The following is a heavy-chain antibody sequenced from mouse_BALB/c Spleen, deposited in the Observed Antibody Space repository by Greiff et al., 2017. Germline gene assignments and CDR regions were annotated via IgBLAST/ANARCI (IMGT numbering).Heavy chain of an antibody. J-gene: IGHJ4*01. CDR2: IYPGNSDT. V-gene: IGHV1-5*01. Sequence: EVQLQESGTVLARPGASVKMSCKASGYTFTSYWMHWVKQRPGQGLEWIGAIYPGNSDTSYNQKFKGKAKLTAVTSTSTAYLQLSSLTSEDTAVYYCARTTVPYAMDYWGQGTSVTGSS. CDR1: GYTFTSYW. CDR3: ARTTVPYAMDY. D-gene: IGHD1-1*01.